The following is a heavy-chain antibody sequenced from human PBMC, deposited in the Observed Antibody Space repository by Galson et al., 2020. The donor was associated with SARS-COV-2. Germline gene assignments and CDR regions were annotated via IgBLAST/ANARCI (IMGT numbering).Heavy chain of an antibody. J-gene: IGHJ3*02. V-gene: IGHV4-30-2*01. CDR3: ARLHYGEYAPEAFDI. CDR1: GTSIRGGSYS. D-gene: IGHD4-17*01. CDR2: ISHSGGT. Sequence: SETLSLTCAVSGTSIRGGSYSWNWIRQPPGKGLEWIGYISHSGGTYYNPSLKSRVTISGDRSKNQFSLRLSSVTAADAAVYFCARLHYGEYAPEAFDIWGPGTRVTVAS.